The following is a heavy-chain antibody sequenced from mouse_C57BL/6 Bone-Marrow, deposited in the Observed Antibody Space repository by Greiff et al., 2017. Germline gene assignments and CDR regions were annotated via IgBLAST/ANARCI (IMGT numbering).Heavy chain of an antibody. CDR1: GYAFSSYW. CDR2: IYPGDGDT. V-gene: IGHV1-80*01. J-gene: IGHJ3*01. Sequence: QVQLKQSGAELVKPGASVKISCKASGYAFSSYWMNWVKQRPGKGLEWIGQIYPGDGDTNYNGKFKGKATLTADKSSSTAYMQLSSLTSEDSAVYFCARRESSAWFAYWGQGILVTVSA. CDR3: ARRESSAWFAY. D-gene: IGHD3-2*01.